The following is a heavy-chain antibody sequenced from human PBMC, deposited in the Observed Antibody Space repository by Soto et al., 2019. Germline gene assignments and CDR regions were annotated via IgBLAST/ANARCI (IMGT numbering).Heavy chain of an antibody. Sequence: GGSLRLSCAASGFTFSSYGMHWVRQAPGKGLEWVAVIWYDGSNKYYADSVKGRFTISSDNSKNTLYLKMNILRAEDTAVYYCATTTPRRVARGNIGYYYYGMDVWGQGTTVTVSS. D-gene: IGHD1-1*01. J-gene: IGHJ6*02. CDR1: GFTFSSYG. CDR2: IWYDGSNK. V-gene: IGHV3-33*01. CDR3: ATTTPRRVARGNIGYYYYGMDV.